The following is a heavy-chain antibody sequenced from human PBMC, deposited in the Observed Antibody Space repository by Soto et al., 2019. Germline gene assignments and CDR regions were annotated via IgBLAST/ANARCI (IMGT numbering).Heavy chain of an antibody. V-gene: IGHV1-58*02. Sequence: SVKVSCKASGFTFTTSGIHWVRQARGQGLEWMGWTVVGSGNTKYNQKFQERVTLTRDMATDTAYMDLRSLTSADTAIYYCAAVVPPSGILERLGLDPWGQGTLVTVSS. CDR2: TVVGSGNT. D-gene: IGHD3-3*01. J-gene: IGHJ5*02. CDR1: GFTFTTSG. CDR3: AAVVPPSGILERLGLDP.